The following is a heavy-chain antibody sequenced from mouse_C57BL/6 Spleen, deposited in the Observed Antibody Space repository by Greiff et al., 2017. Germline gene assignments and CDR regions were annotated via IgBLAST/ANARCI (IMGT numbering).Heavy chain of an antibody. V-gene: IGHV1-19*01. CDR2: INPYNGGT. J-gene: IGHJ2*01. CDR3: ARGEFGDFDY. CDR1: GYTFTDYY. Sequence: EVQLQQSGPVLVKPGASVKMSCKASGYTFTDYYMNWVKQSHGKSLEWIGVINPYNGGTSYNQKFKGKATLTVDKSSSTAYMELNSLTSEDSAVYYCARGEFGDFDYWGQGTTLTVSS.